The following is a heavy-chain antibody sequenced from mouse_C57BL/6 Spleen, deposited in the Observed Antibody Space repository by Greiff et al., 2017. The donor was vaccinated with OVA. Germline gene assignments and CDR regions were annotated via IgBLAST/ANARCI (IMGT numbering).Heavy chain of an antibody. Sequence: VQLKESGGGLVKPGGSLKLSCAASGFTFSSYTMSWVRQTPEKRLEWVATISGGGGNTYYPDSVKGRFTISRDNAKNTLYLQMSSLRSEDTALYYCARYYGSRWYFDVWGTGTTVTVSS. V-gene: IGHV5-9*01. CDR1: GFTFSSYT. CDR2: ISGGGGNT. J-gene: IGHJ1*03. D-gene: IGHD1-1*01. CDR3: ARYYGSRWYFDV.